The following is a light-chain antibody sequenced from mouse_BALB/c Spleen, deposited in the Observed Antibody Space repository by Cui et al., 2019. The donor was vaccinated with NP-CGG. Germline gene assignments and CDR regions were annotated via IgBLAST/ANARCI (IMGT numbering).Light chain of an antibody. CDR1: AGAVTTSNY. V-gene: IGLV1*01. Sequence: AVLTHESAFTTAPVETLSLTSHSSAGAVTTSNYANWVQEKPDHLFTGLIGGTNNRVPGVPGRFSGSLIGDKTALTITGAKNEDEAIYFCALWYSNHWVFGGGTQLTVL. J-gene: IGLJ1*01. CDR2: GTN. CDR3: ALWYSNHWV.